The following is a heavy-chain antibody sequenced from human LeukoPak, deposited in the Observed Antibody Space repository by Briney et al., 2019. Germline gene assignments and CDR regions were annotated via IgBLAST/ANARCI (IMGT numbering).Heavy chain of an antibody. J-gene: IGHJ4*02. Sequence: GGSLRLSCAASGFTFSSYSMNWVRQAPGKGLEWVSYISSSSSTIYYADSVKGRFTISRDNAKNSLYLQMNSLRAEDTAVYYCARDNYDSSGPYYFDYWGQGILVTVSS. CDR1: GFTFSSYS. V-gene: IGHV3-48*01. D-gene: IGHD3-22*01. CDR3: ARDNYDSSGPYYFDY. CDR2: ISSSSSTI.